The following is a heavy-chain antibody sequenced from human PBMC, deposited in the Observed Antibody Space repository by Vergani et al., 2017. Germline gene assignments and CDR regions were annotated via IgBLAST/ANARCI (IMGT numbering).Heavy chain of an antibody. Sequence: QVQLVESGGGVVQPGGSLRLSCAASGFTFNSYGMHWVRQAPGKGLEWVAVIWYDGSKKYYVDSVQGRFTISRDNSKNTLYLEMESLRVEDTAVYFCARDKSKRAPAVMGTYYYYMDVWGKGTKVTVSS. CDR1: GFTFNSYG. V-gene: IGHV3-33*01. D-gene: IGHD3-16*01. J-gene: IGHJ6*03. CDR3: ARDKSKRAPAVMGTYYYYMDV. CDR2: IWYDGSKK.